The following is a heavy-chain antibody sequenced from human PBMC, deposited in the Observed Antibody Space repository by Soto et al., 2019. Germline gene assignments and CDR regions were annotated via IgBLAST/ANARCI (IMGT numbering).Heavy chain of an antibody. D-gene: IGHD3-22*01. Sequence: ASVKVSCKASGYTFTGYNMHWVRQAPGQGLEWMGWINPNSGGTNYAQKFQGRVTMTRDTSISTAYMELSRLRSDDTAVYYCARDSYYYDSSGYLDYWGQGTLVTVSS. J-gene: IGHJ4*02. CDR2: INPNSGGT. CDR1: GYTFTGYN. V-gene: IGHV1-2*02. CDR3: ARDSYYYDSSGYLDY.